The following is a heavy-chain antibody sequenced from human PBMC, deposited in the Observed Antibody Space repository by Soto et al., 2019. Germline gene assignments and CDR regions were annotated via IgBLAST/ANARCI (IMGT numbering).Heavy chain of an antibody. CDR2: IYSDGST. J-gene: IGHJ4*02. CDR1: GFTVRSNY. Sequence: EVQLVESGGGLVQPGGSLRLSCAASGFTVRSNYMSWVRQAPGKGLEWVSVIYSDGSTYYADSVKGRFTISRHNSKNTLYLQMNSLRADDTAVYYFARVVRVPYTSPGWFDNWGQGTLVTVSS. V-gene: IGHV3-53*04. CDR3: ARVVRVPYTSPGWFDN. D-gene: IGHD3-16*01.